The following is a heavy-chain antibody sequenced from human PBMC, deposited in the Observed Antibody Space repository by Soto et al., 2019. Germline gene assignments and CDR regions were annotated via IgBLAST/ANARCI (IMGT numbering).Heavy chain of an antibody. V-gene: IGHV3-48*02. J-gene: IGHJ6*02. CDR1: GFTFSSYS. D-gene: IGHD5-18*01. CDR3: AREDSYGSGGRYYYYYGMDV. CDR2: ISSSSSTI. Sequence: GGSLRLSCAASGFTFSSYSMNWVRQAPGKGLEWVSYISSSSSTIYYADSVKGRFTISRDNAKNSLYLQMNSLRDEDTAVYYCAREDSYGSGGRYYYYYGMDVWGQGTTVTVSS.